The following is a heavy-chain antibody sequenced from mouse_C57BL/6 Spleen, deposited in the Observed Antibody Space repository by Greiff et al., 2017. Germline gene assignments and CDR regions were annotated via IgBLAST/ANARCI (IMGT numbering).Heavy chain of an antibody. D-gene: IGHD3-3*01. CDR3: ARKGRDDYFDY. CDR1: GFSLTSYG. Sequence: VQLQQSGPGLVQPSQSLSITCTVSGFSLTSYGVHWVRQSPGKGLEWLGVIWSGGSTDYNAAFISRLSISKDNSKSQVFFKMNSLQADDTAIYYCARKGRDDYFDYWGQGTTLTGSS. V-gene: IGHV2-2*01. J-gene: IGHJ2*01. CDR2: IWSGGST.